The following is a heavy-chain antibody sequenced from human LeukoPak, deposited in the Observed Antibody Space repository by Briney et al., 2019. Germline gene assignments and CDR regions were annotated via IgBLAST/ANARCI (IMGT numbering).Heavy chain of an antibody. J-gene: IGHJ4*02. Sequence: GRSLRLSCAASGFAFSKYAMHWVRQAPGKGLEWVTIISDDGRSNYADSVKGRFTISRDNAKNSLYLQMNSLRAEGTAVYYCARVGSIAAAGAVDYWGQGTLVTVSS. CDR2: ISDDGRS. CDR3: ARVGSIAAAGAVDY. CDR1: GFAFSKYA. D-gene: IGHD6-13*01. V-gene: IGHV3-30*04.